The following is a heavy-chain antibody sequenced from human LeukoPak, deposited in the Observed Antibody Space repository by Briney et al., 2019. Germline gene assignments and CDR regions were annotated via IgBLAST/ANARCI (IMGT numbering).Heavy chain of an antibody. CDR2: MNPNSGNT. CDR1: GYTFTNYD. Sequence: ASVKVSCKASGYTFTNYDINWVRQATGQGLEWMGWMNPNSGNTGYAQKFQGRVTMTRNTSISTAYMELSSLRSEDTAVYYCARGGRGRYYYGMDVWGQGTTVTVSS. CDR3: ARGGRGRYYYGMDV. V-gene: IGHV1-8*01. J-gene: IGHJ6*02.